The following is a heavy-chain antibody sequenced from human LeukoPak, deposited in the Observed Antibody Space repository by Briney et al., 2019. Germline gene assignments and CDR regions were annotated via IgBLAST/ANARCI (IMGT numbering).Heavy chain of an antibody. CDR2: MNPNSGNT. CDR1: GYTFTNYD. Sequence: ASVKVSCKASGYTFTNYDINWVRQATGQGLEWMGWMNPNSGNTGYAQKFQGRVTMTRNTSISTAYMELSSLRSEDTAVYYCARGGRGRYYYGMDVWGQGTTVTVSS. CDR3: ARGGRGRYYYGMDV. V-gene: IGHV1-8*01. J-gene: IGHJ6*02.